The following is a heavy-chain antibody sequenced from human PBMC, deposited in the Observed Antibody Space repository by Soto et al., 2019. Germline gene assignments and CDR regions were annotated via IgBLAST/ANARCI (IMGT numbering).Heavy chain of an antibody. CDR1: GFTFSTYY. D-gene: IGHD5-18*01. J-gene: IGHJ3*01. CDR3: AKDTGYSYGSLVSFDL. CDR2: ISGNAIGL. V-gene: IGHV3-23*01. Sequence: PGGSLRLSCAASGFTFSTYYMAWVRQAPGKGLEWVSAISGNAIGLYHADSVKGRFTISRDNSENTLYLQMNNVRAEDTALYYCAKDTGYSYGSLVSFDLWGQGTMVTVSS.